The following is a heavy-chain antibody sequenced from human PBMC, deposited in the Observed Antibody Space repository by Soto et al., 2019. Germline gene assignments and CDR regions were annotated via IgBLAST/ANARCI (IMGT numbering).Heavy chain of an antibody. CDR2: ISYDGSNK. CDR3: ARGDTAMVTVYYGMDV. J-gene: IGHJ6*02. V-gene: IGHV3-30-3*01. Sequence: QVQLVESGGGVVQPGRSLRLSCAASGFTFSSYAMHWVRQAPGKGLEWVAVISYDGSNKYYADSVKGRFIISRDNSKNTLYLQMNSLRAEDTAVYYCARGDTAMVTVYYGMDVWGQGTTVTVSS. CDR1: GFTFSSYA. D-gene: IGHD5-18*01.